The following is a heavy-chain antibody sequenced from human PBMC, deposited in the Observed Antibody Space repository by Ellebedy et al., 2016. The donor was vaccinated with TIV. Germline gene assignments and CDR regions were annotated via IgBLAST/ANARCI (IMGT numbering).Heavy chain of an antibody. CDR2: INHSGST. Sequence: SETLSLXXAVYGGSFSGYYWTWIRQPPGKGLEWIGEINHSGSTNYNPSLKSRVSISVDTSKNQFSLKLSSVTAADTAVYYCARVYYYGSGSYYIPYYYYYYMDVWGKGTTVTVSS. CDR1: GGSFSGYY. D-gene: IGHD3-10*01. J-gene: IGHJ6*03. V-gene: IGHV4-34*01. CDR3: ARVYYYGSGSYYIPYYYYYYMDV.